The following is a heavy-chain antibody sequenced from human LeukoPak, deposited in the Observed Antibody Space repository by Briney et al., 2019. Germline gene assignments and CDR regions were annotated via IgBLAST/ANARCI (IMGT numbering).Heavy chain of an antibody. CDR3: ARLDTSGYYYYGMDV. CDR1: GYTFTSYW. Sequence: GESLKISCKGSGYTFTSYWIGWVRQMPGKGLEWMGIIYPGDSNPRYSPSFQGQVIISADKSISTVYLQWSSLKASDTAMYYCARLDTSGYYYYGMDVWGQGTTVTVSS. V-gene: IGHV5-51*01. CDR2: IYPGDSNP. J-gene: IGHJ6*02. D-gene: IGHD3-22*01.